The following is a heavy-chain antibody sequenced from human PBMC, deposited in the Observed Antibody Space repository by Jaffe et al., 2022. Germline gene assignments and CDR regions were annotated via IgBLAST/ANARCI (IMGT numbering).Heavy chain of an antibody. V-gene: IGHV4-34*01. D-gene: IGHD3-10*01. J-gene: IGHJ4*02. Sequence: QVQLQQWGAGLLKPSETLSLTCAVYGGSFSGYYWSWIRQPPGKGLEWIGEINHSGSTNYNPSLKSRVTISVDTSKNQFSLKLSSVTAADTAVYYCARGARITMVRGVIPEFDYWGQGTLVTVSS. CDR2: INHSGST. CDR1: GGSFSGYY. CDR3: ARGARITMVRGVIPEFDY.